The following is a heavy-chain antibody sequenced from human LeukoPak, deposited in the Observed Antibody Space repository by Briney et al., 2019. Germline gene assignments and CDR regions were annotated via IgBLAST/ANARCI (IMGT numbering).Heavy chain of an antibody. CDR3: ARNTVSAAGDY. D-gene: IGHD4-17*01. J-gene: IGHJ4*02. CDR1: GFTLRSSW. Sequence: GGSLRLSCAPSGFTLRSSWTTWVRHAPGKGLEWVANIKGDGSEEKYVDSVKGRLTLSRDNAKHSLYMQMNSLGAEDTAVYYCARNTVSAAGDYWGQGTLVIVSS. V-gene: IGHV3-7*01. CDR2: IKGDGSEE.